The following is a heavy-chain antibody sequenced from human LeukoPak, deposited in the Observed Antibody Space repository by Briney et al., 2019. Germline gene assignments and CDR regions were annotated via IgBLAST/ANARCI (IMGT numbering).Heavy chain of an antibody. CDR1: GFTFSTYA. CDR2: IRGSGGGT. V-gene: IGHV3-23*01. D-gene: IGHD3-3*01. Sequence: GGSLRLSCAASGFTFSTYAMSWVRQAPGKRLEWVSSIRGSGGGTYYTDSVKGRFTISRDNSKDTLSLQMNSLRAEDTAVYHCARAFGDFWSGYYPSYYNYYMDVWGKGTTVTVSS. CDR3: ARAFGDFWSGYYPSYYNYYMDV. J-gene: IGHJ6*03.